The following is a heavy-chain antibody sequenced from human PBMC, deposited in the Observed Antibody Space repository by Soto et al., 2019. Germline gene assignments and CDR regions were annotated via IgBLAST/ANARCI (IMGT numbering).Heavy chain of an antibody. Sequence: SETLWLNCTVSGASLNNSYWGWIRQPPGKGPEWIGYVYYAGATNYNPSLESRVTISPDTSRNQFSLNLRSVTAADTAVYYCARVMGDWGTYYYYYGMDVWGQGTTVT. CDR1: GASLNNSY. CDR3: ARVMGDWGTYYYYYGMDV. J-gene: IGHJ6*02. CDR2: VYYAGAT. V-gene: IGHV4-59*01. D-gene: IGHD3-16*01.